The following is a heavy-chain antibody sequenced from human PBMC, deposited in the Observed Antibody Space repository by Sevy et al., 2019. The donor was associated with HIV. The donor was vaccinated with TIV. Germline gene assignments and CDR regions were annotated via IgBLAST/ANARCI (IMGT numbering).Heavy chain of an antibody. CDR1: GFTFSSYA. CDR2: ISGSGGSK. V-gene: IGHV3-23*01. J-gene: IGHJ5*02. Sequence: GGSLRLSCAASGFTFSSYAMSWVRQAPGKGLEWVSAISGSGGSKYYADSVKGRFTISRGNSKNMLYLQMNSLRAEDTAVFYGAKDSGVTYYYDSSGPRGANCFDPWGQGTLVTVSS. CDR3: AKDSGVTYYYDSSGPRGANCFDP. D-gene: IGHD3-22*01.